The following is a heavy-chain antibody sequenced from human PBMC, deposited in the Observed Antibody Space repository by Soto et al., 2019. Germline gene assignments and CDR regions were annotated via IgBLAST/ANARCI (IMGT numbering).Heavy chain of an antibody. J-gene: IGHJ4*02. D-gene: IGHD3-22*01. CDR1: GYTFTSQY. CDR2: INPSGGST. V-gene: IGHV1-46*03. CDR3: TRGGTSDYYDRSGYDPSPDY. Sequence: ASVKVSCKASGYTFTSQYIHWVRQAPGQGLEWMGIINPSGGSTTYAQKFQGRVTTTRDTSTSTVYMELSSLRSEDTAVYYCTRGGTSDYYDRSGYDPSPDYWGQGTLVNGSA.